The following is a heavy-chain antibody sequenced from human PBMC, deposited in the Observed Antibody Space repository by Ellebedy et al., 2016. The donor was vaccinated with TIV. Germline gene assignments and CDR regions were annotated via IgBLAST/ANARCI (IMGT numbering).Heavy chain of an antibody. CDR1: GFSFSSYG. CDR2: IWSDGSNK. CDR3: AGGLGLLYGGSPLDY. Sequence: PGGSLRLSCAASGFSFSSYGMHWVRQAPGKGLEWVAVIWSDGSNKNSADSVRGRFTISRDNSKNTVYLQMNSLRAEDTAVYYCAGGLGLLYGGSPLDYWGQGTLVTVSS. D-gene: IGHD3-3*01. J-gene: IGHJ4*02. V-gene: IGHV3-33*01.